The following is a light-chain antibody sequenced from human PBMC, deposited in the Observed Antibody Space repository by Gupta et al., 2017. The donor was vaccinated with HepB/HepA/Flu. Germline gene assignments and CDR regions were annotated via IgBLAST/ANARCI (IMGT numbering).Light chain of an antibody. CDR1: QSVSSSY. J-gene: IGKJ3*01. Sequence: EIVLTQSPGTLSLSPGERAILSCRASQSVSSSYLAWYQQKPGQAPRLLIYGASSRATGIPDRFSGSGSGTDFTLTISRLEPEDFAVYYCQQDGSSPLTFGPGTKVDIK. CDR3: QQDGSSPLT. CDR2: GAS. V-gene: IGKV3-20*01.